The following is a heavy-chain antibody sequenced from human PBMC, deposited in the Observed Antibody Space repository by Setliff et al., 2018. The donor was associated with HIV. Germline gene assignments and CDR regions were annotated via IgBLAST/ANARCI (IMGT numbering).Heavy chain of an antibody. D-gene: IGHD6-19*01. V-gene: IGHV5-10-1*01. CDR3: SRGIAVAGHDFANTPGDI. CDR1: GKSLSNYW. CDR2: IDPSDSYI. J-gene: IGHJ3*02. Sequence: PGESLKISCKGSGKSLSNYWINWVRQMPGKGLEWMGRIDPSDSYINYGPSFQGHVTIPADKSTNTAFLQCSSLKASDSAMYYCSRGIAVAGHDFANTPGDIWGQGTMVT.